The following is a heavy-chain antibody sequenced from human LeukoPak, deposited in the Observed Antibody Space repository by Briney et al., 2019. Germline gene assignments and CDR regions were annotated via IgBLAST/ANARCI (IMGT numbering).Heavy chain of an antibody. CDR1: GGSFSGYY. CDR2: ITHNGYT. D-gene: IGHD3-10*01. CDR3: AASGGPINWFDP. J-gene: IGHJ5*02. Sequence: PSETLSLTCAVYGGSFSGYYWGWIRQPPGKGLQWIGEITHNGYTNYNPALKRRVTISIDSSKNEFSLKVSSVTAADMAIYYCAASGGPINWFDPWGQGTLVTVSS. V-gene: IGHV4-34*01.